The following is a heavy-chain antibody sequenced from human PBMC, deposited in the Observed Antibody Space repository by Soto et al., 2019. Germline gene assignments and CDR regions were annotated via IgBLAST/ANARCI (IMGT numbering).Heavy chain of an antibody. Sequence: GGSLRLSCAASGFTFSSYAMSWVRQAPWKGLEWVSAISGSGGSTYYADSVKGRFTISRDNSKNTLYLQMNSLRAEDTAVYYCAKQRLYYYGSGSYPNYWGQGTLVTVS. CDR2: ISGSGGST. CDR1: GFTFSSYA. D-gene: IGHD3-10*01. CDR3: AKQRLYYYGSGSYPNY. V-gene: IGHV3-23*01. J-gene: IGHJ4*02.